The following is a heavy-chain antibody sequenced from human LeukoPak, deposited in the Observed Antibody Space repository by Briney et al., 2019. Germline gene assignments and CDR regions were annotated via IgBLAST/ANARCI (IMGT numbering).Heavy chain of an antibody. D-gene: IGHD4/OR15-4a*01. J-gene: IGHJ5*02. V-gene: IGHV4-59*01. CDR1: GGSINSYY. Sequence: SETLSPTCTVSGGSINSYYWNWIRQPPGKGLDWIGYIYYTGSTNYNPSLKSRVTISVDTSKNQFSLKLSSVTAADTALYYCARAPSDYLNWFDPWGQGTLVTVSS. CDR3: ARAPSDYLNWFDP. CDR2: IYYTGST.